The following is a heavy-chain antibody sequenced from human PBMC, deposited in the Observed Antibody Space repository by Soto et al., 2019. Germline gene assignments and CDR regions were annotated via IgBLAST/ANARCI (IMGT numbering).Heavy chain of an antibody. D-gene: IGHD2-2*01. CDR3: ARSNGYEFDY. V-gene: IGHV2-70*04. Sequence: SGPTLVNPTQTLTLTCTFSGFSLSTSGTRVSWIRQPPGEALEWLARIEWDDDKYYSTSLKTRLTISKDTSKNQVVLTMTNMHPVDTATYYCARSNGYEFDYWGQRTLVTVSS. CDR1: GFSLSTSGTR. CDR2: IEWDDDK. J-gene: IGHJ4*02.